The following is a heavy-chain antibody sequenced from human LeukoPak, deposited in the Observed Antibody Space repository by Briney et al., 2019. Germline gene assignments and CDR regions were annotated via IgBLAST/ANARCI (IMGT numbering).Heavy chain of an antibody. CDR3: ARSLLLWFGESPGPIDY. D-gene: IGHD3-10*01. J-gene: IGHJ4*02. V-gene: IGHV3-9*01. CDR2: ISWYSGSI. Sequence: PGGSLRLSCAASGFTFDDYAMHWVRQAPGKGLEWVSGISWYSGSIGYADSVKGRFTISRDNAKNSLYLQMNSLRAEDTALYYCARSLLLWFGESPGPIDYWGQGTLVTVSS. CDR1: GFTFDDYA.